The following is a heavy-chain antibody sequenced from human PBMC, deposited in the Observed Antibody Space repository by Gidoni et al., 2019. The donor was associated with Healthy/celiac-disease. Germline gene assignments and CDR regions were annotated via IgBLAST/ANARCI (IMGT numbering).Heavy chain of an antibody. D-gene: IGHD3-3*01. J-gene: IGHJ4*02. Sequence: QVQLVESGGGVVQPGWSLRLYCAASGFPFSSYAMHWVRPAPGKGLEWVAVISYDGSNKYYADSGKGRFTITRENSKNTLYRQMKSRRAEDTAVYYCARANDFWSGYNRESPWNLDYWGQGTLVTVSS. CDR2: ISYDGSNK. V-gene: IGHV3-30-3*01. CDR3: ARANDFWSGYNRESPWNLDY. CDR1: GFPFSSYA.